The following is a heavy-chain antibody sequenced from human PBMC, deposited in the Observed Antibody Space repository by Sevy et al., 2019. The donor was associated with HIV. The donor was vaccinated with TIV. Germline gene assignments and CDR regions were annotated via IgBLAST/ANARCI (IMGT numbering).Heavy chain of an antibody. CDR2: IWYDGSDT. Sequence: GGSLRLSCAASGFTFSNHGMHWVGQAPGKGLEWVARIWYDGSDTYYGKSVKGRFTISRDNSKNTVDLQMNSLRVEDTAVYYCARDVDSNYDGIDAWGQGTTVTAP. V-gene: IGHV3-33*01. J-gene: IGHJ6*02. CDR3: ARDVDSNYDGIDA. CDR1: GFTFSNHG. D-gene: IGHD4-4*01.